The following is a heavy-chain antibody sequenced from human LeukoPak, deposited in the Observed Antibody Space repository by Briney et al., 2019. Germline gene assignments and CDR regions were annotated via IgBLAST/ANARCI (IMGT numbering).Heavy chain of an antibody. J-gene: IGHJ4*02. CDR2: ISSSSSYI. D-gene: IGHD1-1*01. Sequence: GGSLRLSCAASGFTFSSYSMNWVRQAPGKGLEWVSSISSSSSYIYYADSVKGRFTISRDNAKNSLYLQMNSLRAEDTAVYYCARNDPVPYNWNDGRGVYYFDYWGQGTLVTVSS. CDR1: GFTFSSYS. V-gene: IGHV3-21*01. CDR3: ARNDPVPYNWNDGRGVYYFDY.